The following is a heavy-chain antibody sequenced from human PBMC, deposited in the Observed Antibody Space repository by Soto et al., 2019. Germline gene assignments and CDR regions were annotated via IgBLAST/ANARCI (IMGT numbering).Heavy chain of an antibody. CDR3: ARVGRFLQNYTPFDY. CDR1: GGSISSSNW. V-gene: IGHV4-4*02. Sequence: SETLSLTCAVSGGSISSSNWWSWVRQPPGKGLEWIGEIYHSGSTNYNPSLKSRVTISVDKSKNQFSLKLSSVTAADTAVYYCARVGRFLQNYTPFDYWGHVNLVTVSS. J-gene: IGHJ4*01. CDR2: IYHSGST. D-gene: IGHD3-3*01.